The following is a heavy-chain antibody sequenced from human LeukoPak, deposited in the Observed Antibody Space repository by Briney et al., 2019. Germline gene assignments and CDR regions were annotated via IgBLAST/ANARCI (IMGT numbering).Heavy chain of an antibody. CDR2: INHSGST. V-gene: IGHV4-34*01. CDR1: GGSFSGYY. CDR3: AGGSYPDAFDI. J-gene: IGHJ3*02. D-gene: IGHD1-26*01. Sequence: SGTLSLTCAVYGGSFSGYYWSWIRQPPGKGLEWIGEINHSGSTNYNPSLKSRVTISVDTSKNQFSLKLSSVTAADTAVYYCAGGSYPDAFDIWGQGTMVTVSS.